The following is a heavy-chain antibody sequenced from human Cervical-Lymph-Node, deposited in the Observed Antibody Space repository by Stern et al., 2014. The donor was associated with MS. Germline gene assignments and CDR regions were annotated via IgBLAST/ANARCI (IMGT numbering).Heavy chain of an antibody. CDR2: ISNDGRNT. CDR3: ARDRGYCSGGTCYSDGFDI. V-gene: IGHV3-30*03. CDR1: GFAFTRYS. J-gene: IGHJ3*02. D-gene: IGHD2-15*01. Sequence: QVQLVQSGGGVVQPGRSLRLSCAASGFAFTRYSLHWVRQAPGKGLEWVAAISNDGRNTDYADAVKGRFTISRDNSKNTLYLQMNSLSAEDTAVYYCARDRGYCSGGTCYSDGFDIWGQGTMVTVSS.